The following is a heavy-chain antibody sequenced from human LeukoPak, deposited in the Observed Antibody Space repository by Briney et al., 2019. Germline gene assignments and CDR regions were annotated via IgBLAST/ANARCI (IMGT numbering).Heavy chain of an antibody. D-gene: IGHD3-10*01. V-gene: IGHV1-69*02. CDR3: ASNPYGSEPSFDP. CDR2: IIPILGIA. CDR1: GGTFSSYT. Sequence: SVKVSCKASGGTFSSYTISWVRQAPGQGLEWMGRIIPILGIANYALKFQGRVTITADKSTSTAYMELGSLRSEDTAVYYCASNPYGSEPSFDPWGQGTLVTVSS. J-gene: IGHJ5*02.